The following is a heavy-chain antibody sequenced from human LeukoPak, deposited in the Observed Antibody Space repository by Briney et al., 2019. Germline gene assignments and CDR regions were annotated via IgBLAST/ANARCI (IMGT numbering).Heavy chain of an antibody. D-gene: IGHD3-9*01. CDR3: VRAGNVLRYFDWLFPFDY. J-gene: IGHJ4*02. V-gene: IGHV1-69*05. CDR1: GGTFSSYA. CDR2: IIPIFGTA. Sequence: SVKVSCKASGGTFSSYAISWVRQAPGQGLEWMGGIIPIFGTANYAQKFQGRVTITTDESTSTAYMELSSLRSEDTAVYYCVRAGNVLRYFDWLFPFDYWGQGTLVTVSS.